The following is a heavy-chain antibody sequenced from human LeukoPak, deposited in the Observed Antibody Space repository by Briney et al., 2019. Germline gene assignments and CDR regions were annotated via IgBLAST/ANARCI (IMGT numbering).Heavy chain of an antibody. CDR1: GGSISSGDYY. CDR2: IYYSGSN. D-gene: IGHD3-22*01. J-gene: IGHJ4*02. Sequence: PSQTLSLTCTVSGGSISSGDYYWSWIRQPPGKGLGWIGYIYYSGSNYYNPSLKSRVTISVDTSKNQFSLKLSSVTAADTAAYYCAREPSYDSSGIDYWGQGTLVTVSS. V-gene: IGHV4-30-4*08. CDR3: AREPSYDSSGIDY.